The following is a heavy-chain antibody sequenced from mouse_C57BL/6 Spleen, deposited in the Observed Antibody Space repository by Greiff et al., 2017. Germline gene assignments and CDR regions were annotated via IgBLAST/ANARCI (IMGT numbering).Heavy chain of an antibody. Sequence: VHVKQSGPELVKPGASVKIPCKASGYTFTDYNMDWVKQSHGKSLEWIGDINPNNGGTIYNQKFKGKATLTVDKSSSTAYMGLRSLTSEDTAVYYCARRWDVGWYFDVWGTGTTVTVSS. CDR1: GYTFTDYN. D-gene: IGHD4-1*01. V-gene: IGHV1-18*01. J-gene: IGHJ1*03. CDR3: ARRWDVGWYFDV. CDR2: INPNNGGT.